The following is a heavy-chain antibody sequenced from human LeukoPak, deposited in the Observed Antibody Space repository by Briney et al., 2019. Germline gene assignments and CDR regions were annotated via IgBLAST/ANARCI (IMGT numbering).Heavy chain of an antibody. D-gene: IGHD2-2*01. Sequence: QSSETLSLTCAVYGGSFSGYYWSWIRQTPGKGLEWIGEINHSGSTNYNPSLKSRVTISGDTSKNQFSLKLSAVTAADTAVYYCARRIVVVPAAPRNSGLAFDIWGQGTMVTVSS. V-gene: IGHV4-34*01. CDR3: ARRIVVVPAAPRNSGLAFDI. CDR1: GGSFSGYY. J-gene: IGHJ3*02. CDR2: INHSGST.